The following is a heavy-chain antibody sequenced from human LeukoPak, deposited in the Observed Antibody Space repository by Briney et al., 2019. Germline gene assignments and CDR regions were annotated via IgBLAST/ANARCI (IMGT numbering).Heavy chain of an antibody. CDR3: ARGQQWVDY. Sequence: ASVKVSCKTSGYTFTSYYIHWVRQAPGQGLEWMGLINSSGGSTAYSQRFQGRVTMTRETSTSTVYMELSSLISEDTAVYYCARGQQWVDYWGQGTLVTVSS. CDR1: GYTFTSYY. D-gene: IGHD6-19*01. CDR2: INSSGGST. J-gene: IGHJ4*02. V-gene: IGHV1-46*01.